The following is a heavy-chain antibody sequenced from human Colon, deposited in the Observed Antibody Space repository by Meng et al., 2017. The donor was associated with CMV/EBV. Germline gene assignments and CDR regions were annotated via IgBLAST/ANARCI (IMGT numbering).Heavy chain of an antibody. Sequence: GESLKISCEASGITLSNYKMHWVRQAPGKGLERVAVISYDGTKTYHGDSVKGRFTISRDNSKNSLYLQMDNLRPADTGVYYCVRAGYGGFIKDAFDLWGQGALVTVSS. J-gene: IGHJ4*02. V-gene: IGHV3-30*03. CDR2: ISYDGTKT. CDR3: VRAGYGGFIKDAFDL. D-gene: IGHD1-26*01. CDR1: GITLSNYK.